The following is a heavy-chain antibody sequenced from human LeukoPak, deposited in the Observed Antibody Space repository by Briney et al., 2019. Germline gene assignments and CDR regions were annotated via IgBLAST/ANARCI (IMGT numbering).Heavy chain of an antibody. CDR2: ISWDGTDN. J-gene: IGHJ4*02. D-gene: IGHD5-12*01. CDR3: ARGSGYGNY. Sequence: PGRSLRLSCAASGFTFSSYAVHWVRQAPGKGLEWVAVISWDGTDNSYADSVKGRFTVSRDNSKNTPYLQLRSLGPEDTAVYYCARGSGYGNYWGQGTLVTVSS. CDR1: GFTFSSYA. V-gene: IGHV3-30-3*01.